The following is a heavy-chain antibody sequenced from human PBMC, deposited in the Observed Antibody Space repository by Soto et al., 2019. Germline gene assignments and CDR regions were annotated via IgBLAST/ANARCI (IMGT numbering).Heavy chain of an antibody. CDR1: GFTFSNAW. J-gene: IGHJ6*02. D-gene: IGHD3-3*01. Sequence: GGSLRLSCAASGFTFSNAWMNWVRQAPGKGLEWVGRIKSKTDGGTTDYAAPVKGRFTISRDDSKNTLYLQMNSLKTEDTAAYYCTTHAYDFWSGYKYYYGMDVWGQGTTVTVSS. CDR3: TTHAYDFWSGYKYYYGMDV. V-gene: IGHV3-15*07. CDR2: IKSKTDGGTT.